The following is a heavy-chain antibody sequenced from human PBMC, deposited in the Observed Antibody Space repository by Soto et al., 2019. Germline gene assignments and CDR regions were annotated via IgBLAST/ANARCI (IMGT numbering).Heavy chain of an antibody. CDR2: IIPIFGTA. D-gene: IGHD3-22*01. Sequence: ASVKVSCKASGYTFTSYYMHWVRQAPGQGLEWMGGIIPIFGTANYAQKFQGRVTITADKSTSTAYMELSSLRSEDTAVYYCAGNYYDSSGYRPGDYYYYGMDVWGQGTTVTVSS. CDR3: AGNYYDSSGYRPGDYYYYGMDV. V-gene: IGHV1-69*06. J-gene: IGHJ6*02. CDR1: GYTFTSYY.